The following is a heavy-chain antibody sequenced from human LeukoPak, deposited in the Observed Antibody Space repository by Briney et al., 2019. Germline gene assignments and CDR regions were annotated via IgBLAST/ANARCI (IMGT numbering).Heavy chain of an antibody. D-gene: IGHD6-19*01. J-gene: IGHJ4*02. V-gene: IGHV3-30*02. CDR1: GFTFNSYG. Sequence: GGSLRLSCAASGFTFNSYGMHWARQAPGKGLEWVAFIRYDGKNQYYADSVKGRFTISRDNSKNMLYLQMSSLRAEDTAVSYCAKDPSGTGWYVDDWGQGTLVTVSS. CDR3: AKDPSGTGWYVDD. CDR2: IRYDGKNQ.